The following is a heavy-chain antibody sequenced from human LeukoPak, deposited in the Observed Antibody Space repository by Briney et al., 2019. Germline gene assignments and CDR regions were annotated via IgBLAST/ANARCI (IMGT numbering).Heavy chain of an antibody. CDR2: IIQSGST. J-gene: IGHJ5*02. CDR1: GGSFSGYY. V-gene: IGHV4-34*12. Sequence: PSETLSLTCAVYGGSFSGYYWSWIRQPPGKGLEWIGEIIQSGSTNYNPSLKSRLTISVDTSRNQFSLKLSSVTAADTAVYYCARVRSSDWYSIDPWGQGTLVTVSS. D-gene: IGHD6-19*01. CDR3: ARVRSSDWYSIDP.